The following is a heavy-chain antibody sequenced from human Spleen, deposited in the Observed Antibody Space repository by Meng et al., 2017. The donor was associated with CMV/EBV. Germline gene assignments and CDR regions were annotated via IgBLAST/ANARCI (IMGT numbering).Heavy chain of an antibody. D-gene: IGHD3-3*01. V-gene: IGHV4-34*01. Sequence: TCAVNGGSFRSYYWIWIRQPPWKGLEWIGEIHHSGSTNYKPSLKSRLTISVDTSKSQFSLRLTSVTAADTAVYYCARRPLWSGYPIDSWGQGALVTVSS. J-gene: IGHJ4*02. CDR1: GGSFRSYY. CDR3: ARRPLWSGYPIDS. CDR2: IHHSGST.